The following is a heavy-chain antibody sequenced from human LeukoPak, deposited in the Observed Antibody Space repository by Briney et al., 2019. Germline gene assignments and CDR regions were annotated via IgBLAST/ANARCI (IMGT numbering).Heavy chain of an antibody. CDR3: PVFLWFGELLKNLPYYWYYGMDV. J-gene: IGHJ6*02. CDR2: IYYSGST. CDR1: GGSINGYY. D-gene: IGHD3-10*01. Sequence: SETLSLTCTVSGGSINGYYWTWIRQPPGKGLEWIGYIYYSGSTNYNPSLKSRVIISADTSKNQFSLKLSSVTAADTAVYYCPVFLWFGELLKNLPYYWYYGMDVWGQGTTVTVSS. V-gene: IGHV4-59*12.